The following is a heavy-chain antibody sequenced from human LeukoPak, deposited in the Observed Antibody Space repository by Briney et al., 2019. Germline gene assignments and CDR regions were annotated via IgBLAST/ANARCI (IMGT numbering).Heavy chain of an antibody. J-gene: IGHJ4*02. D-gene: IGHD1-26*01. CDR2: IYPADSDT. V-gene: IGHV5-51*01. Sequence: GESLKISCKGSGYSFTNYWIGWVRQMPGKGLEWTGIIYPADSDTRYSPSFQGQVTISADESINTAYLQWSSLKASDTAMYYCARPLLYSGNYYFDYWGQGTLVTVSS. CDR1: GYSFTNYW. CDR3: ARPLLYSGNYYFDY.